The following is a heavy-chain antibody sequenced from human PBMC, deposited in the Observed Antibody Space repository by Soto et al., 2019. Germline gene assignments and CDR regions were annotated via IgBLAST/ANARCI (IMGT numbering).Heavy chain of an antibody. CDR2: ISYDGSNK. V-gene: IGHV3-30-3*01. CDR1: GFTFSTFT. D-gene: IGHD5-12*01. Sequence: GGSLRLSCAASGFTFSTFTMHWVRQAPGKGLEWVAVISYDGSNKYYADSVKGRFTISRDNSKNTLYLQMKSLRAEDTAVYYCARTLSPYIVATIDYWGQGTLVTVSS. CDR3: ARTLSPYIVATIDY. J-gene: IGHJ4*02.